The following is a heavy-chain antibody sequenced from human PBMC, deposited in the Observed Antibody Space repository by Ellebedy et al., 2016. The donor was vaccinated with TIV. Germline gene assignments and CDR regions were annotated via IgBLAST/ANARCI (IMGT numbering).Heavy chain of an antibody. Sequence: ASVKVSCKASGGTFSSYAISWVRQAPGQGLEWMGRIIPILGIANYAQKFQGRVTITADKSTSTAYMELSSLRSEDTAVYYCARAIGYGSGTPPGYWGQGTLVTVSS. D-gene: IGHD3-10*01. CDR1: GGTFSSYA. CDR2: IIPILGIA. CDR3: ARAIGYGSGTPPGY. J-gene: IGHJ4*02. V-gene: IGHV1-69*04.